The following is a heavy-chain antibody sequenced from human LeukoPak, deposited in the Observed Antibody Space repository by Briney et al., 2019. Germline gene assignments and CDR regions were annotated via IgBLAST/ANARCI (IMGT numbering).Heavy chain of an antibody. Sequence: GGPLRLSCAASGFTLSNYWMHWVRQTPGKGLVWVSRINSDGSTTNYADSVKGRFTISRDNAKNTLYLQMNSLRAEDTAMYYCARVGYYYDDNCDAFDIWGQGTMVTVSS. CDR3: ARVGYYYDDNCDAFDI. CDR1: GFTLSNYW. CDR2: INSDGSTT. D-gene: IGHD3-22*01. J-gene: IGHJ3*02. V-gene: IGHV3-74*01.